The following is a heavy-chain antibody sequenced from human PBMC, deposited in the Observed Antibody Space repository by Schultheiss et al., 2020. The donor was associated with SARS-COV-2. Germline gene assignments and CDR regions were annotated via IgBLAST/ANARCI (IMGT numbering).Heavy chain of an antibody. J-gene: IGHJ4*02. CDR2: ISAYNGNT. CDR3: ARARAGYCSGGSCYGGYYFDY. Sequence: ASVKVSCKASGGTFSSYAISWVRQAPGQGLEWMGWISAYNGNTNYAQKLQGRVTMTTDTSTSTAYMELRSLRSDDTAVYYCARARAGYCSGGSCYGGYYFDYWGQGALVTVSS. D-gene: IGHD2-15*01. CDR1: GGTFSSYA. V-gene: IGHV1-18*01.